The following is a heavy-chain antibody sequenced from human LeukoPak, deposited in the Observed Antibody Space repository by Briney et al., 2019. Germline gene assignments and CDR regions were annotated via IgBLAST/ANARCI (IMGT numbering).Heavy chain of an antibody. Sequence: GGSLRLSCAASGYILSLYAMLGVRQAPGKGLEWVAVISFAGNGEFYADSVKGRFTISRDNSKSTLYLQMNSLRPEDTAMYYCAKDEVERYYSRTSCYSRLDDWGQGTLVTVSS. D-gene: IGHD2-2*02. J-gene: IGHJ4*01. CDR2: ISFAGNGE. V-gene: IGHV3-30*04. CDR1: GYILSLYA. CDR3: AKDEVERYYSRTSCYSRLDD.